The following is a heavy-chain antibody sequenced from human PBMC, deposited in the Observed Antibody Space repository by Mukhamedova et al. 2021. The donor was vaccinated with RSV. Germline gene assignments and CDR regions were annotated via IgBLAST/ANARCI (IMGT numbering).Heavy chain of an antibody. D-gene: IGHD3-22*01. V-gene: IGHV3-21*01. Sequence: EWVSSIRSASSSTFYADSVKGRFTISRDNARNSLYLQMNSLRAEDTAVYYCAKKGDSSIYNFYMDVWGQGTTVTVSS. CDR2: IRSASSST. J-gene: IGHJ6*03. CDR3: AKKGDSSIYNFYMDV.